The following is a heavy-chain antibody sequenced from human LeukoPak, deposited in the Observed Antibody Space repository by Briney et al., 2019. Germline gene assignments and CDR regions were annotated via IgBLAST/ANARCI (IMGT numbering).Heavy chain of an antibody. Sequence: TPSETLSLTCAVYGGSFSGYYWSWIRQPPGEGLEWIGEINHSGSTNYNPSLKSRVTISVDTSKNQFSLKLSSVTAADTAVYYCARTHGALDAFDIWGQGTMVTVSS. CDR2: INHSGST. J-gene: IGHJ3*02. D-gene: IGHD4-17*01. CDR3: ARTHGALDAFDI. CDR1: GGSFSGYY. V-gene: IGHV4-34*01.